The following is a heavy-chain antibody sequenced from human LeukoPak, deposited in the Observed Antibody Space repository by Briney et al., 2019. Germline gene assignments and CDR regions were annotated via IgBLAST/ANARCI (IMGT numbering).Heavy chain of an antibody. CDR1: GFPFSSYP. D-gene: IGHD3-22*01. CDR2: LIGSGGST. V-gene: IGHV3-23*01. CDR3: AKNTKYYYDSSGYPFDY. Sequence: GGSLRLSCAASGFPFSSYPMSLGRQAPGKGLEWVSDLIGSGGSTYYAGSVKGRFTISRDNSKNTLYLQMNSLRAEDTAVYYCAKNTKYYYDSSGYPFDYWGQGTLVTVSS. J-gene: IGHJ4*02.